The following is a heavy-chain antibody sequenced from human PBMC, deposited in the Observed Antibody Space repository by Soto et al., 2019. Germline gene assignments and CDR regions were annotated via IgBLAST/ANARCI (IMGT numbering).Heavy chain of an antibody. V-gene: IGHV3-48*03. CDR1: GFTFSSYE. CDR3: ERVPQSGPTKGIAAELGGMDV. D-gene: IGHD6-25*01. J-gene: IGHJ6*02. Sequence: GRSRRLSCAASGFTFSSYEMNWVRQAPGKWLECVPYISSSGSTIYYADSVKCLFTLSRDNAKNSLYLQMNSLRAEDTAVYYCERVPQSGPTKGIAAELGGMDVWGQGTTVTVYS. CDR2: ISSSGSTI.